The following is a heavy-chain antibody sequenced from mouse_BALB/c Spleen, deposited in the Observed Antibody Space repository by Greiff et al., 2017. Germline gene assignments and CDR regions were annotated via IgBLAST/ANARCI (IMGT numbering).Heavy chain of an antibody. CDR2: IWWDDDK. CDR1: GFSLSTSGMG. J-gene: IGHJ2*01. Sequence: QVTLKVSGPGILQPSQTLSLTCSFSGFSLSTSGMGVGWIRQPSGKGLEWLAHIWWDDDKYYNTALKSGLTISKDTSKNQVFLKIASVDTADTATYYCARMRDYLDYWGQGTTLTVSS. V-gene: IGHV8-8*01. CDR3: ARMRDYLDY.